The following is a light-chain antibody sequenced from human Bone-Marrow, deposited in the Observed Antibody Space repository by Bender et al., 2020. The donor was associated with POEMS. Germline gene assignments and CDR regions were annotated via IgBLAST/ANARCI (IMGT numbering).Light chain of an antibody. CDR3: QAWDNSVI. J-gene: IGLJ2*01. CDR2: QDN. CDR1: KLGDKY. V-gene: IGLV3-1*01. Sequence: SYELIQPPSVSVSPGQTASITCSGDKLGDKYACWYQQMSGQSPILLIYQDNKRPSGIPERFSGSNSGNTATLTISGTQAMDEADYYCQAWDNSVIFGGGTKLTVL.